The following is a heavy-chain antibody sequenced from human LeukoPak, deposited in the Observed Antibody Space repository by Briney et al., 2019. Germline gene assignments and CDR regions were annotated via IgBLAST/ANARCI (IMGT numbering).Heavy chain of an antibody. V-gene: IGHV3-74*01. J-gene: IGHJ4*02. CDR3: ARDSGGYPGHFDS. CDR1: GFTFSGFW. Sequence: PGGSLRLSCAASGFTFSGFWMHWVRQAPGKGQVWISRLHSDGSNTDYADSVKGRFTISRDNAKNTLYLQMNSLSAEDTAVYYCARDSGGYPGHFDSWGQGTLVTVSS. CDR2: LHSDGSNT. D-gene: IGHD1-26*01.